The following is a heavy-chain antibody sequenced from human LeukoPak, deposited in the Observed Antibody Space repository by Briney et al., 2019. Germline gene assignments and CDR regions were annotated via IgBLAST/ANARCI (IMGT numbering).Heavy chain of an antibody. CDR3: ARDLLDCSGGSCYYYYGMDV. J-gene: IGHJ6*02. V-gene: IGHV3-7*01. Sequence: GGSLRLSCAASGFTFSSYWMSWVRQAPGKGLEWVANIKQDGSEKYYVDSVKGRFTISRDNAKNSLYLQMNSLRAEDTAVYYCARDLLDCSGGSCYYYYGMDVWGQGTTVTVSS. CDR1: GFTFSSYW. CDR2: IKQDGSEK. D-gene: IGHD2-15*01.